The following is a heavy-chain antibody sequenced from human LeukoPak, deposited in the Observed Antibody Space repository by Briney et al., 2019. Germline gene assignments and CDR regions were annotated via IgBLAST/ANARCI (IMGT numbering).Heavy chain of an antibody. CDR2: IYSGGST. CDR3: ASLSYYYDSSGYDDY. Sequence: GGSLRLSCAASGFTVSSNYMSWVRQAPGKGLEWVSVIYSGGSTYYGDSVKGRFTISRDNSKNTLYLQMNSLRAEDTAVYYCASLSYYYDSSGYDDYWGQGTLVTVSS. J-gene: IGHJ4*02. V-gene: IGHV3-53*01. D-gene: IGHD3-22*01. CDR1: GFTVSSNY.